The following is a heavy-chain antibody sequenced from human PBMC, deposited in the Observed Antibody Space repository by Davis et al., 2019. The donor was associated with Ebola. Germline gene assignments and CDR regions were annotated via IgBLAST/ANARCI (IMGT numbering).Heavy chain of an antibody. J-gene: IGHJ4*02. CDR2: ISYDGNNR. CDR3: ARGHYDSSGYYYGY. V-gene: IGHV3-30-3*01. CDR1: GFTFSRFA. D-gene: IGHD3-22*01. Sequence: GESLKISCAASGFTFSRFAMHWVRQAPGKGLEWVALISYDGNNRYYADSVKGQFTVSRDNSENTLYLQMDNLRAEDTAVYYCARGHYDSSGYYYGYWGQGTLVTVSS.